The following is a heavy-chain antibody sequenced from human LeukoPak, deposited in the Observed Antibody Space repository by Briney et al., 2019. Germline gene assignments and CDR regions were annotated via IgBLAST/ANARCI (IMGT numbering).Heavy chain of an antibody. V-gene: IGHV3-9*01. Sequence: GRSLRLSCAASGFTFDDYAMHWVRQAPGKGLEWVSGISWNSGSIGYADSVKGRFTISRDNSKNTLYLQMNSLRAEDTAVYYCARTAPEDWYFDLWGRGTLVTVSS. CDR3: ARTAPEDWYFDL. CDR1: GFTFDDYA. CDR2: ISWNSGSI. D-gene: IGHD1/OR15-1a*01. J-gene: IGHJ2*01.